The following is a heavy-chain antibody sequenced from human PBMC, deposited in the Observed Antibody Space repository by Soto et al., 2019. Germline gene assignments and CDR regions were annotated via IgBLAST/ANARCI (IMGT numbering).Heavy chain of an antibody. V-gene: IGHV4-59*01. CDR3: AREQYNWKI. D-gene: IGHD1-20*01. J-gene: IGHJ4*02. CDR2: IYYNGNS. CDR1: GGSISTYY. Sequence: SETLSLTCTVSGGSISTYYWSWIRQPPGKGLEWLGYIYYNGNSYYNPSLKSRLTMSVDTSENQFSLRLSSATAADTAVYYCAREQYNWKIWGQGTLVTVSS.